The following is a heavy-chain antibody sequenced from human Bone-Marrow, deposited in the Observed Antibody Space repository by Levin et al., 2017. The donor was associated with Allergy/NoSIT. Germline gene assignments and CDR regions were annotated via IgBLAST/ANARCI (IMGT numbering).Heavy chain of an antibody. V-gene: IGHV3-30*04. J-gene: IGHJ6*02. CDR1: GFTLSHYA. CDR2: ISYDGTNK. D-gene: IGHD4-11*01. CDR3: ARPMLAYSNFPPYDYYGLAV. Sequence: SCAPSGFTLSHYAIHWVRQAPGKGLEWLAMISYDGTNKYYTESVKGRFSISRDDSKDTVYLQMNSLRGEDTAAYYCARPMLAYSNFPPYDYYGLAVWGQGTTVTVSS.